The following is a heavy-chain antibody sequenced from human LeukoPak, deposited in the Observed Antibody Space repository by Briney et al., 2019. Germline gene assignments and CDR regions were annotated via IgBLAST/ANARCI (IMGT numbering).Heavy chain of an antibody. V-gene: IGHV3-21*01. CDR1: GFTFSSYE. CDR2: ISSSSNYI. J-gene: IGHJ6*03. CDR3: ARSSGWYHRGPDYYYYYMDV. D-gene: IGHD6-19*01. Sequence: SGGSLRLSCAASGFTFSSYEMNWVRQAPGKGLEWVSSISSSSNYIYYADSVKGRFTISRDNAKNSLYLQMNSLRAEDTAIYYCARSSGWYHRGPDYYYYYMDVWGKGTTVTVS.